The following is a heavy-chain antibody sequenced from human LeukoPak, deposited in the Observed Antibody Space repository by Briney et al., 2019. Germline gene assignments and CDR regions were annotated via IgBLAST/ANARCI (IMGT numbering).Heavy chain of an antibody. J-gene: IGHJ5*02. D-gene: IGHD2-2*02. CDR1: GFTFTNAW. CDR2: ISSSSSYI. CDR3: AKGRYCSSTSCYTSDWFDP. Sequence: PGGSLRLSCAASGFTFTNAWMTWVRQAPGKGLEWVSSISSSSSYIYYADSVKGRFTISRDNAKNSLYLQMNSLRAEDTAVYYCAKGRYCSSTSCYTSDWFDPWGQGTLVTVSS. V-gene: IGHV3-21*01.